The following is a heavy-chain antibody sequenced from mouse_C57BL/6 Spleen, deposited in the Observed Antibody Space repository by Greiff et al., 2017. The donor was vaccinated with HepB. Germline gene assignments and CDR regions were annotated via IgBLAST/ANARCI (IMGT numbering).Heavy chain of an antibody. Sequence: VQLQQSGAELVKPGASVKISCKASGYAFSSYWMNWVKQRPGKGLEWIGQIYPGDGDTNYNGKFKGKATLTADKSSSTAYMQLSSLTSEDSAVYFCARRTNWHFFDYWGQGTTLTVSS. J-gene: IGHJ2*01. CDR2: IYPGDGDT. CDR1: GYAFSSYW. D-gene: IGHD4-1*01. V-gene: IGHV1-80*01. CDR3: ARRTNWHFFDY.